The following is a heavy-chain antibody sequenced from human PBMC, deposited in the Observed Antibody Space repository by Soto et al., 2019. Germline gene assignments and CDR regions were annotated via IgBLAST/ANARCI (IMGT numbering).Heavy chain of an antibody. V-gene: IGHV1-3*01. CDR1: GYTFTSYA. J-gene: IGHJ5*02. CDR3: ARFTERITMVRGVIKGWFDP. Sequence: ASVKVSCKASGYTFTSYAMHWVRQAPGQRLEWMGWINAGNGNTKYSQKFQGRVTITRDTSASTAYMELSSLRSEDTAVYYCARFTERITMVRGVIKGWFDPWGQGTLVTVSS. CDR2: INAGNGNT. D-gene: IGHD3-10*01.